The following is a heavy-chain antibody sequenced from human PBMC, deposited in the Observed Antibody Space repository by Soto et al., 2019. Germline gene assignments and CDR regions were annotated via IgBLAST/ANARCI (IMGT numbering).Heavy chain of an antibody. CDR3: ARHGFYGDYSSNYFDP. J-gene: IGHJ5*02. Sequence: GESLKISCKGSGYSFTSYWISWVRQMPGKGLEYMGIIYPSDSQTRYGPSFQGQVTISADKSISTAYLQWSSLKASDTAIYYCARHGFYGDYSSNYFDPWGQGTLVTVSS. CDR2: IYPSDSQT. CDR1: GYSFTSYW. V-gene: IGHV5-51*01. D-gene: IGHD4-17*01.